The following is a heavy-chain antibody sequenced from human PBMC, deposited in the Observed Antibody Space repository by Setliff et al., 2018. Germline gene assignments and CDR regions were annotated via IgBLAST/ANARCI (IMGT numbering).Heavy chain of an antibody. CDR3: ARDGYSHAFDI. CDR1: GLSFSIYY. J-gene: IGHJ3*02. V-gene: IGHV3-7*01. Sequence: LRLSCATSGLSFSIYYMSWIRQAPGKGLEWVTNIKGDGSVKSYVDSVKGRFTISRDNAKNSLYLQMNSLRAEDTAAYYCARDGYSHAFDIWGQGTMVTVSS. D-gene: IGHD2-21*01. CDR2: IKGDGSVK.